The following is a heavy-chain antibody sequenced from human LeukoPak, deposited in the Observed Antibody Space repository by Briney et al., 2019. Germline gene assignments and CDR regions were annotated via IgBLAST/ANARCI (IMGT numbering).Heavy chain of an antibody. D-gene: IGHD3-9*01. CDR2: IYHSGST. Sequence: SETLSLTCTVSGDSISSGYYWGWIRQPPGKGLEWIGSIYHSGSTYYNPSLKSRVTISVDTSKNQFSLKLSSVTAADTAVYYCARVGLYYDILTGYSYYFDYWGQGTLVTVSS. V-gene: IGHV4-38-2*02. J-gene: IGHJ4*02. CDR3: ARVGLYYDILTGYSYYFDY. CDR1: GDSISSGYY.